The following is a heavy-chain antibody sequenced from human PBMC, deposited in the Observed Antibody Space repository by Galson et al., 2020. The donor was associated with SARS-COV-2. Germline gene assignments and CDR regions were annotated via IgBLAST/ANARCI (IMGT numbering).Heavy chain of an antibody. V-gene: IGHV3-48*03. CDR2: LSDSGTNI. Sequence: GESLKISCAASGFTFTSYEMNWVRQAPGKGLEWISYLSDSGTNIYYADSVKGRFTISRDSAKSSVYLQMTSLRAEDTAVYYCASPYLAAASFFGAFDLWGRGTMVTVSS. J-gene: IGHJ3*01. CDR3: ASPYLAAASFFGAFDL. CDR1: GFTFTSYE. D-gene: IGHD6-13*01.